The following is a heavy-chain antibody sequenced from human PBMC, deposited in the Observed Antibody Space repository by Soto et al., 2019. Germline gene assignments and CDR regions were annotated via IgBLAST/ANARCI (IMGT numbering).Heavy chain of an antibody. CDR1: GFTFSGHG. V-gene: IGHV3-13*01. Sequence: EVQLVETGGGLVQAGGSLRLSCAASGFTFSGHGMHWVRQAAGESLEWVSVIGTSGHAFYADSVKGRFTITTGDAKNSVSIQMNSLRDWDTAVYYCAGGGGFWEQYSDAFDIWGQGTMVTVSS. D-gene: IGHD3-10*01. CDR2: IGTSGHA. J-gene: IGHJ3*02. CDR3: AGGGGFWEQYSDAFDI.